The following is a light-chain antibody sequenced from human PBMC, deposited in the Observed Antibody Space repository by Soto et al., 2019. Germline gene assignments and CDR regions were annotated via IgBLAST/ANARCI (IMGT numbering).Light chain of an antibody. CDR2: GSS. Sequence: EVVMRQSPATLSVSPGEGATLSCRASQTVSSNLAWYQQKPGQSPRLLIYGSSTRATGIPARFSGSGSGTEFTLTISSLQSEDFAVYYCHQYNFWPSFGQGTKVDIK. CDR1: QTVSSN. CDR3: HQYNFWPS. J-gene: IGKJ1*01. V-gene: IGKV3-15*01.